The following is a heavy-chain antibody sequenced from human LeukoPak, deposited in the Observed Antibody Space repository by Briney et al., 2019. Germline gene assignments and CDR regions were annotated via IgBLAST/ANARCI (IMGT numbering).Heavy chain of an antibody. D-gene: IGHD3-3*01. J-gene: IGHJ4*02. CDR1: GGSISSYY. V-gene: IGHV4-59*12. CDR2: IYYSGST. Sequence: SETLSLTCTVSGGSISSYYWSWIRQPPGKGLEWIGYIYYSGSTNYNPSLKSRVTISVDTSKNQFSLKLSSVTAADTAVYYCARGNSGYDFWSGYQPFDYWGQGTLVTVSS. CDR3: ARGNSGYDFWSGYQPFDY.